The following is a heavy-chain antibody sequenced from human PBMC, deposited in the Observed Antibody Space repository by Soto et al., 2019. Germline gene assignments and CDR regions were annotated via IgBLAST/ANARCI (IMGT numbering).Heavy chain of an antibody. D-gene: IGHD2-21*02. J-gene: IGHJ4*02. CDR3: GCYCGGHCYPMTYYFDY. CDR2: ISGSGGST. CDR1: GFTFSSYA. Sequence: GGSLTLSXAASGFTFSSYAMSWVRQAPGKGLEWVSAISGSGGSTYYADSVKGRFTISRDISKNTLYLQMNSLRAEDTAVYYCGCYCGGHCYPMTYYFDYWGQGTLVTVSS. V-gene: IGHV3-23*01.